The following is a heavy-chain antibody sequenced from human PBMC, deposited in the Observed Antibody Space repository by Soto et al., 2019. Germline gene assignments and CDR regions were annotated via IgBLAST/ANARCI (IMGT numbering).Heavy chain of an antibody. CDR2: INHSGST. J-gene: IGHJ4*02. CDR1: GGSFSGYY. CDR3: ARLIGPFDY. V-gene: IGHV4-34*01. Sequence: PSETLSLTCAVYGGSFSGYYWSWIRQPPGKGLEWIGEINHSGSTNYNPSLKSRVTISVDTSKNQFSLKLSSVTAADTAVYYCARLIGPFDYWGQGTLVTVSS. D-gene: IGHD3-16*01.